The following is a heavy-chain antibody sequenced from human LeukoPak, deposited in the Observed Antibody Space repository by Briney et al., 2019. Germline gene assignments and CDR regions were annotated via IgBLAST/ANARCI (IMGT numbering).Heavy chain of an antibody. CDR3: AGDRRALDY. V-gene: IGHV3-7*01. Sequence: DSVKGRFAISRDNAKNSLYLQMNSLRAEDTAVYYCAGDRRALDYWGQGTLVTVSS. J-gene: IGHJ4*02.